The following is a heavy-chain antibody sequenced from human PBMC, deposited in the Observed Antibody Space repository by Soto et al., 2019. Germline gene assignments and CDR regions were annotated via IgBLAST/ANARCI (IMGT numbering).Heavy chain of an antibody. CDR1: GYTFTSYA. CDR2: INAGNGNT. D-gene: IGHD3-10*01. Sequence: SVKVSCKASGYTFTSYAMHWVRQAPGQRLEWMGWINAGNGNTKYSQKFQGRVTITRDTSASTAYMELSSLRSEDTAVYYCARDPPHNYGSGSFLLFYWGQGTLVTVSS. V-gene: IGHV1-3*01. CDR3: ARDPPHNYGSGSFLLFY. J-gene: IGHJ4*02.